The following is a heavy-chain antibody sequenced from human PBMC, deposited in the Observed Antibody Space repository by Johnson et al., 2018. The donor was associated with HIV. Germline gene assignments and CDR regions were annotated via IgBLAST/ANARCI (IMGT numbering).Heavy chain of an antibody. CDR2: ISGSGGST. V-gene: IGHV3-11*04. J-gene: IGHJ3*02. Sequence: QVLLVESGGGLVKPGGSLRLSCAASGFTFSDYYMSWIRQAPGKGLEWVSAISGSGGSTYYADSVKGRFTISRDNSKNTLYLQMNSLRAEDTAVYYCARELEFGDLRKNDAFDIWGQWTMVTVSS. D-gene: IGHD4-17*01. CDR1: GFTFSDYY. CDR3: ARELEFGDLRKNDAFDI.